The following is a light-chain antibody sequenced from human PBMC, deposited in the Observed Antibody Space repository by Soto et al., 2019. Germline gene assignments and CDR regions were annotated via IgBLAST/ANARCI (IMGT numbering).Light chain of an antibody. Sequence: QSVLTQPAAVSGSPGQSITISCTGTSSDVGGYNFVSWYQQHPGKAPKLMIYEVSNRPSGVSSRFSGSKSGNTAALTISGLQAEDEADYYCNSFTSSSTVVFGGGTKVTV. CDR1: SSDVGGYNF. CDR3: NSFTSSSTVV. CDR2: EVS. J-gene: IGLJ2*01. V-gene: IGLV2-14*01.